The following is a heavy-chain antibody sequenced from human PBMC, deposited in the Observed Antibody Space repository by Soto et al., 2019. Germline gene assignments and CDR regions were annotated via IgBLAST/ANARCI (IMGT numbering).Heavy chain of an antibody. V-gene: IGHV4-59*02. Sequence: QVQLQESGPGLVKPSETLSLTCTVSSGSVSSYHWNWIRQPPGKGLEWIGSIYYSEDTNYHPSLKRRVTISVDTSQNQFPLKLRSVTAADTAVYYCARARGYCSDTTCYPYFYAMDVWGQGTTVTVSS. D-gene: IGHD2-2*01. CDR1: SGSVSSYH. CDR3: ARARGYCSDTTCYPYFYAMDV. J-gene: IGHJ6*02. CDR2: IYYSEDT.